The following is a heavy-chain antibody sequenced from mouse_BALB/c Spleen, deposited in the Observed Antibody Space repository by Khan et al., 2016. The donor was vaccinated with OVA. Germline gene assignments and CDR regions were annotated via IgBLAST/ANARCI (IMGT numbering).Heavy chain of an antibody. V-gene: IGHV3-2*02. CDR1: GYSITSGYA. CDR2: ISYSGVT. D-gene: IGHD1-2*01. CDR3: ARVNYYGYNFDY. Sequence: EVQLQESGPGLVKPSQSLSLTCTVTGYSITSGYAWNWIRQFPGNKLEWMGYISYSGVTSYTPSLKSRISITRDTSKNQFFLQLNSVTTEDTATYYGARVNYYGYNFDYWGQGTTLTVSS. J-gene: IGHJ2*01.